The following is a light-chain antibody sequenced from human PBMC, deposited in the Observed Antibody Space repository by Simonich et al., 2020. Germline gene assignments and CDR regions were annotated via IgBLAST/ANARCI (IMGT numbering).Light chain of an antibody. J-gene: IGLJ3*02. CDR3: QSYDSSLSGSV. V-gene: IGLV1-40*01. CDR2: GNI. CDR1: SSNIGAGYD. Sequence: QSVLTQPPSVSGAPGQRVPISCTGSSSNIGAGYDVHWYQQLPGTAPKLLIYGNINRPSGVPCRFSGYKSGNSASLAITGLQAEDEADYYCQSYDSSLSGSVFGGGTKLTVL.